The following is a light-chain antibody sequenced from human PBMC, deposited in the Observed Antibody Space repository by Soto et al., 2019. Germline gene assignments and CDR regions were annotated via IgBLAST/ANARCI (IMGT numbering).Light chain of an antibody. V-gene: IGLV2-14*01. CDR3: SSYTSSNTYV. CDR1: SSDVGGYNY. J-gene: IGLJ1*01. CDR2: EVS. Sequence: QSVLTQPASVSGSPGQSITISCTGTSSDVGGYNYVSWYQQHPVKAPKLIIYEVSNRPSGVSNRFSGSKSDNTASLTISGLQAEDEADYYCSSYTSSNTYVFGTGTKVTVL.